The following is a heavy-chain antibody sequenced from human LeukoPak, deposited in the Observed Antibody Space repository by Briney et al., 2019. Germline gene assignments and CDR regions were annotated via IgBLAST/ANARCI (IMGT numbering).Heavy chain of an antibody. CDR1: GGSFSGYY. CDR3: AREGDGYNSPIDY. CDR2: ISSSGSTI. V-gene: IGHV3-11*04. J-gene: IGHJ4*02. Sequence: LSLTCAVYGGSFSGYYWSWIRQPPGKGLEWVSYISSSGSTIYYADSVKGRFTISRDNAKNSLYLQMNSLRAEDTAVYYCAREGDGYNSPIDYWGQGTPVTVSS. D-gene: IGHD5-24*01.